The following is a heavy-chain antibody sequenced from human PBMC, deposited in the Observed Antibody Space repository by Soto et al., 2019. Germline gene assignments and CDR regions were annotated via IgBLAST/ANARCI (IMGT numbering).Heavy chain of an antibody. CDR3: AKDISDYYDSSGAFVY. D-gene: IGHD3-22*01. Sequence: QVQLVESGGGVVHPGRSLRLSCAASGFTFSNYGMHWVRQAPGKGLEWVSLISFDATNKYYADSVKGRFNISRDNSRNTLYLQMNSLRAEDTAVYFCAKDISDYYDSSGAFVYWGQGTLVTVSS. CDR1: GFTFSNYG. CDR2: ISFDATNK. J-gene: IGHJ4*02. V-gene: IGHV3-30*18.